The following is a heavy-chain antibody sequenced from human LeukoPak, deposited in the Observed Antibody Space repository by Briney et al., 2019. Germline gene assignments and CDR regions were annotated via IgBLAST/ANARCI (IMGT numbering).Heavy chain of an antibody. D-gene: IGHD5-18*01. CDR3: ARYSYGWGYYFDY. CDR1: GGSISSGGYY. CDR2: IYYSGST. V-gene: IGHV4-31*03. J-gene: IGHJ4*02. Sequence: SETLSLTCTVSGGSISSGGYYWSWIRQHPGKGLEWIGYIYYSGSTYYNPSLKSRVTISVDTSKNQFSLKLSSVTAADTAVYYCARYSYGWGYYFDYWGQGTLVTVSS.